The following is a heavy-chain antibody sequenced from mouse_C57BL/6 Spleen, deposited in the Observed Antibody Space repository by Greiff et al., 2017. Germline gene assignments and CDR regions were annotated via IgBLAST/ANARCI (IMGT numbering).Heavy chain of an antibody. CDR2: INPNTGGT. CDR3: AGSSYGYAMDY. V-gene: IGHV1-26*01. CDR1: GYTFTDYY. J-gene: IGHJ4*01. Sequence: EVQLQQSGPELVKPGASVKISCKASGYTFTDYYMNWVKQSHGKSLEWIGDINPNTGGTSYNQRFKGKATLTVDKSSSTAYMELRSLTSEDSAVYYCAGSSYGYAMDYWGQGTSVTVSS. D-gene: IGHD1-1*01.